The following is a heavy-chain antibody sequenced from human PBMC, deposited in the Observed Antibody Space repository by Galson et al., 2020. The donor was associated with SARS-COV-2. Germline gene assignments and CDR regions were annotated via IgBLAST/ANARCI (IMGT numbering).Heavy chain of an antibody. CDR3: ARRAVSNYYYYCSMDV. CDR1: GFTFSSYW. J-gene: IGHJ6*03. D-gene: IGHD6-19*01. CDR2: IRQDGSEK. V-gene: IGHV3-7*01. Sequence: GGSLRLSCAASGFTFSSYWMTWVRQAPGKGLEWVANIRQDGSEKNYVDSVKGRFTISRDNAKNSLYLQMNSLRAEDTAMYYCARRAVSNYYYYCSMDVWGNGTTVTVSS.